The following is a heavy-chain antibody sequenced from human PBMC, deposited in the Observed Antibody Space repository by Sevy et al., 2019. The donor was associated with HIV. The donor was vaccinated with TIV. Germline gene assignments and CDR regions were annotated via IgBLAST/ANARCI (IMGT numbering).Heavy chain of an antibody. CDR3: ARVRNYYDSSGYYYGYYYGMDV. Sequence: GGSLRLSCAASAFTFSSYDMHWVRQATGKGLEWVSAIGTAGDTYYPDSVKGRFTISRENAKNSLYLQMNSLRAGDTAVYYCARVRNYYDSSGYYYGYYYGMDVWGQGTTVTVSS. CDR1: AFTFSSYD. J-gene: IGHJ6*02. CDR2: IGTAGDT. D-gene: IGHD3-22*01. V-gene: IGHV3-13*01.